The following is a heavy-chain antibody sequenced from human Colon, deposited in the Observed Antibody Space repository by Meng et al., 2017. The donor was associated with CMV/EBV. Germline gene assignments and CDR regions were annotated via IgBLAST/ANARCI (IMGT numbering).Heavy chain of an antibody. D-gene: IGHD3-22*01. CDR2: INPNSGGT. CDR1: GYTFTGYY. Sequence: VQLVQSGAEVNKPGASVKVSCKASGYTFTGYYMHWVRQAPGQGLEWMGWINPNSGGTNYAQKFQGRVTMTRDTSISTAYMELSRLRSDDTAVYYCATVSSGYYLYFQHWGQGTLVTVSS. J-gene: IGHJ1*01. CDR3: ATVSSGYYLYFQH. V-gene: IGHV1-2*02.